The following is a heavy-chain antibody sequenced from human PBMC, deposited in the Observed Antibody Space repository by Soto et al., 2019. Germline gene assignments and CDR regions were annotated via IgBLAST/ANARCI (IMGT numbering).Heavy chain of an antibody. V-gene: IGHV1-69*12. J-gene: IGHJ6*02. Sequence: QVLLVQSGAEVKKPGSSMKVSCKTSGGTFNSFAITWVRLAPGQGLEWMGVLIPGFASPIYAQRFQGRVSMTADESTSTAYMELTSLRPEDTAVYFCARDRVMRGNAYYYGMDVWGQGTTVTVS. D-gene: IGHD2-21*01. CDR3: ARDRVMRGNAYYYGMDV. CDR2: LIPGFASP. CDR1: GGTFNSFA.